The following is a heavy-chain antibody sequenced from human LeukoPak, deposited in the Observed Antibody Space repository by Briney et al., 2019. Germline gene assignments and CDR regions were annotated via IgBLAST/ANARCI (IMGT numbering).Heavy chain of an antibody. CDR2: INAGDGNT. J-gene: IGHJ4*02. CDR3: ARSRGYSYGNDY. D-gene: IGHD5-18*01. CDR1: GYIFTSYG. Sequence: ASVMVSCKAAGYIFTSYGMHWVRQAPGQRLEWMGWINAGDGNTKYSQKFQGRVTITRDTSASTAYMELSSLRSEDTAVYYCARSRGYSYGNDYWGQGTLVTVSS. V-gene: IGHV1-3*01.